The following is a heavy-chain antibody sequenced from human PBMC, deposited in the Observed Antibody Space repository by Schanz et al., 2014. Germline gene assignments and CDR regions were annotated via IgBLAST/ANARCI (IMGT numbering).Heavy chain of an antibody. CDR3: ARDNRYDLFDY. J-gene: IGHJ4*02. V-gene: IGHV3-64*01. CDR1: GFTFSTST. CDR2: ISSKGDMT. D-gene: IGHD1-1*01. Sequence: EVQLLESGGGLVQPGGSLRLSCAASGFTFSTSTMHWVRQAPGKGLEYVSSISSKGDMTFYGNSVKGRFTISRDNSKNTLYLQLGSLSAEDTAVYFCARDNRYDLFDYWGPGTLVTVSP.